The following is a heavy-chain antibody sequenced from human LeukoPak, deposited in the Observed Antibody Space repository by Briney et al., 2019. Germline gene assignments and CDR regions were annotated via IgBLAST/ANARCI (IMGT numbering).Heavy chain of an antibody. CDR3: ARAGYCSSTSCPFDY. D-gene: IGHD2-2*03. J-gene: IGHJ4*02. CDR2: TLPGST. CDR1: GYTFTSYY. V-gene: IGHV1-46*01. Sequence: ASVKVSCKASGYTFTSYYMHWVRQAPGQGLEWMGVTLPGSTTYAQKFQGRVTMTRDTSTSTVYMELSSLRSEDTAVYYCARAGYCSSTSCPFDYWGQGTLVTVSS.